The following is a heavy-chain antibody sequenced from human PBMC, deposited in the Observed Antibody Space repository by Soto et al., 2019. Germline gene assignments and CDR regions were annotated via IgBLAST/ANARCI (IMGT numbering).Heavy chain of an antibody. CDR2: IYWDGDD. CDR1: GFSIASSGVG. V-gene: IGHV2-5*05. CDR3: THPASVGDRYFDY. D-gene: IGHD1-26*01. J-gene: IGHJ4*02. Sequence: SGPTLVNPTQTLTLTCTLSGFSIASSGVGVAWVRRSPGQGLEWLALIYWDGDDRYGPSLRNRVSISTDTSRNQVVLTMTDMAPSDTATYYGTHPASVGDRYFDYRGQGILVTVSS.